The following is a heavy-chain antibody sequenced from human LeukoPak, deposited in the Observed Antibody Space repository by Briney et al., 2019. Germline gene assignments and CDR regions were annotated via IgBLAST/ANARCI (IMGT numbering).Heavy chain of an antibody. Sequence: PGRSLRLSCAASGFTFSSYGMHWVRQAPGKGLEWVAVIWYDGSNKYYADSVKGRFAISRDNSKNTLYLQMNSLRAEDTAVYYCARDTGRDFDYWGQGTLVTVSS. V-gene: IGHV3-33*01. CDR1: GFTFSSYG. J-gene: IGHJ4*02. CDR2: IWYDGSNK. D-gene: IGHD1-14*01. CDR3: ARDTGRDFDY.